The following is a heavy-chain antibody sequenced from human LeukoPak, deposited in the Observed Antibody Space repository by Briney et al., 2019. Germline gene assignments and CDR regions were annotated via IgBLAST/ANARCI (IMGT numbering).Heavy chain of an antibody. D-gene: IGHD1-26*01. CDR3: ARDRVLVGALDY. J-gene: IGHJ4*02. CDR2: IYYSGST. V-gene: IGHV4-39*07. Sequence: SETLSLTCTVSGGSISSSSYYWGWFRQPPGKGLEWIGSIYYSGSTYYNPSLKSRVTISVDTSKNQFSLKLSSVTAADTAVYYCARDRVLVGALDYWGQGTLVTVSS. CDR1: GGSISSSSYY.